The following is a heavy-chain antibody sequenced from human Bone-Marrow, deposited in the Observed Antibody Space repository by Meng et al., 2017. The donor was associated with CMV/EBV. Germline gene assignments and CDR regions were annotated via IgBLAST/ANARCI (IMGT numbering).Heavy chain of an antibody. CDR1: GYNFNRYG. J-gene: IGHJ3*02. CDR2: IIPIFGTA. D-gene: IGHD2-8*01. Sequence: SVKVSCKASGYNFNRYGLTWVRQAPGQGLEWMGGIIPIFGTANYAQKFQGRVTITTDESTSTAYMELSSLRSEDTAVYYCARQNGLSAFDIWGQGTMVTVSS. V-gene: IGHV1-69*05. CDR3: ARQNGLSAFDI.